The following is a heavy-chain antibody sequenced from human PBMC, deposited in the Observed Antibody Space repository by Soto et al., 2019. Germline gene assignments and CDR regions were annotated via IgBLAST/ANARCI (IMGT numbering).Heavy chain of an antibody. CDR2: IYYTGST. J-gene: IGHJ4*02. Sequence: TLSLTCSVSGASIRSGGFYWSWLRQSPGKGLEWIGHIYYTGSTSVSPSLKGRLTISLDTSKNQFSLDLSSVTAADTAMYYCARIEMASIKWGRGTLVTVSS. CDR1: GASIRSGGFY. CDR3: ARIEMASIK. D-gene: IGHD5-12*01. V-gene: IGHV4-31*03.